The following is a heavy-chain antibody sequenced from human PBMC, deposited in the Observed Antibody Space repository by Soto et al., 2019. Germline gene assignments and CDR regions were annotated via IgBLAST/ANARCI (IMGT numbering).Heavy chain of an antibody. CDR1: GYTFTSYD. CDR2: MNPNSGNT. D-gene: IGHD6-13*01. V-gene: IGHV1-8*01. J-gene: IGHJ6*02. Sequence: QVQLVQSGAEVKKPGASVKVSCKASGYTFTSYDINWVRQATGQGLEWMGWMNPNSGNTGYAQKFQGRVTMTRNTXXSXAXXELSSLRSEDTAVYYCARGGVAAAGRYYYYYGMDVWGQGTTVTVSS. CDR3: ARGGVAAAGRYYYYYGMDV.